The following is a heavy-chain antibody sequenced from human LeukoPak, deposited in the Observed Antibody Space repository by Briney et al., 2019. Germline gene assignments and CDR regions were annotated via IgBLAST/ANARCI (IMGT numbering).Heavy chain of an antibody. Sequence: GASVKVSCKASGYTFTGYYMHWVRQAPGQGLEWMGWINPNSGGTNYAQKFQGRVTMTRDTSISTAYMELSRLRSDDTAVYYCARALERAGDYYYYMDVWGKGTTVSVSS. CDR1: GYTFTGYY. D-gene: IGHD1-1*01. CDR3: ARALERAGDYYYYMDV. J-gene: IGHJ6*03. CDR2: INPNSGGT. V-gene: IGHV1-2*02.